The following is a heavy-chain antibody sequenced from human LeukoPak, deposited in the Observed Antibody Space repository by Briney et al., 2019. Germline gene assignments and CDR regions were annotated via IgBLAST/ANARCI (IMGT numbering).Heavy chain of an antibody. V-gene: IGHV3-7*03. CDR3: ARDPGMGFDY. D-gene: IGHD1-14*01. CDR2: IKQDGSEK. Sequence: PGGSLRLSCAASGFTFSSYWMSWVRQAPGKGLEWVANIKQDGSEKYYVDSVKGRFTISRGNSKNTLYLQMNSLRAEDTAVYYCARDPGMGFDYWGQGTLVTVSS. CDR1: GFTFSSYW. J-gene: IGHJ4*02.